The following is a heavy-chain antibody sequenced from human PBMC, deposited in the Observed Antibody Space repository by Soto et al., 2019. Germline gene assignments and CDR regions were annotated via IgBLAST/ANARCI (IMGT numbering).Heavy chain of an antibody. J-gene: IGHJ5*02. CDR2: IIPISGTP. CDR1: GGTFSMYG. CDR3: ARAAYTSMSTQWFDP. D-gene: IGHD3-16*01. Sequence: QVQLVQSGAEVKKPGSSVNVSCKASGGTFSMYGISWVRQAPGQGLEWMGGIIPISGTPNYAQKFQGRVTITAYESTNTGYMELSSLRSEDTAVYYCARAAYTSMSTQWFDPWGQGTLVTVSS. V-gene: IGHV1-69*01.